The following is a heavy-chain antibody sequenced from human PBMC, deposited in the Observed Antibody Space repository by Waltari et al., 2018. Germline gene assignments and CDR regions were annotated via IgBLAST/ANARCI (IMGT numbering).Heavy chain of an antibody. J-gene: IGHJ4*02. CDR1: GDTFPGYY. CDR2: INPNSGGT. V-gene: IGHV1-2*06. Sequence: QVQLVQSGAEVQQPGASVQVYCEASGDTFPGYYMTWVRQAPGQGLEWMGRINPNSGGTNYAQKFQGRVTMTRDTSISTAYMELSRLRSDDTAVYYCARVGGQPDVGSDWGQGTLVTVSS. CDR3: ARVGGQPDVGSD. D-gene: IGHD3-10*01.